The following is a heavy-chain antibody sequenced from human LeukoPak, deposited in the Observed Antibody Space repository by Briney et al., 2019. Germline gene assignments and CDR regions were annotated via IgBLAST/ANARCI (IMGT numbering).Heavy chain of an antibody. CDR3: ICIVVVPAAMHYFDY. CDR2: IKSKTDGGTT. Sequence: PGGSLRLSCAASGFTFSNARMSWVRQAPGKGLEWVGRIKSKTDGGTTDYAAPVKGRFTISRDDSKNTLYLQMNSLKTEDTAVYYCICIVVVPAAMHYFDYWGQGTLVTVSS. J-gene: IGHJ4*02. CDR1: GFTFSNAR. D-gene: IGHD2-2*01. V-gene: IGHV3-15*01.